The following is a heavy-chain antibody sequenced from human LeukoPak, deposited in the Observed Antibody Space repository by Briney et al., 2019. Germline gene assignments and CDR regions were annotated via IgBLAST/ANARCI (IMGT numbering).Heavy chain of an antibody. D-gene: IGHD1-26*01. J-gene: IGHJ3*02. V-gene: IGHV1-18*01. CDR2: ISAHNGNP. CDR1: GYTFTSYG. Sequence: ASVKVSCKASGYTFTSYGISWVRQAPGQGLEWMGWISAHNGNPNYARKFQGRVTMTTETATTTAYMELGSLGSDNTAIYFCARNRAYSGSYFDAFDIWGQGTMVTVSS. CDR3: ARNRAYSGSYFDAFDI.